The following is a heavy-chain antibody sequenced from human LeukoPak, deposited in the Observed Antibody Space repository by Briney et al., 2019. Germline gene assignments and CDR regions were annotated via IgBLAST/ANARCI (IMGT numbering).Heavy chain of an antibody. V-gene: IGHV3-74*01. D-gene: IGHD3-16*01. Sequence: GGSLRLSCAASGFTFSPYWMHWVRQAPGKGLVWVSRIKDDGSITSYADSVKGRFTISRDNAKNTLFLQVNSLRADDTAVYYCTRGDNFDCWGQGTLVTVSS. CDR1: GFTFSPYW. J-gene: IGHJ4*02. CDR2: IKDDGSIT. CDR3: TRGDNFDC.